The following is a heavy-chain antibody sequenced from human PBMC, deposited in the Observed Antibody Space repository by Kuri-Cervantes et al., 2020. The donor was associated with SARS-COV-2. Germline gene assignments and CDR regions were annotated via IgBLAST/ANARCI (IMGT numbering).Heavy chain of an antibody. Sequence: GESLKISCAASGFTFSGHWIHWVRQAPGKGLVWVSHINPDGSYTNNADSVKGRFTLSRDNAKNMLFLQMNSLRAEDTAVYYCVRDGDHWNFDYWSQGTLVTVSS. D-gene: IGHD1-1*01. CDR2: INPDGSYT. V-gene: IGHV3-74*01. CDR1: GFTFSGHW. CDR3: VRDGDHWNFDY. J-gene: IGHJ4*02.